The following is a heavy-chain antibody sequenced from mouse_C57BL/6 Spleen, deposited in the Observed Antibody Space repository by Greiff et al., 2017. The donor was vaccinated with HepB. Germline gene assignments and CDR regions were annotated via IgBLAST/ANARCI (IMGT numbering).Heavy chain of an antibody. V-gene: IGHV1-31*01. Sequence: VQLQQSGPELVKPGASVKISCKASGYSFTGYYMHWVKQSHGNILDWIGYIYPYNGVSSYNQKFKGQATLTVDKSSSTAYMELRSLTSEDSAVYYCARSIYYDYDEGYAMDYWGQGTSVTVSS. CDR3: ARSIYYDYDEGYAMDY. CDR1: GYSFTGYY. CDR2: IYPYNGVS. J-gene: IGHJ4*01. D-gene: IGHD2-4*01.